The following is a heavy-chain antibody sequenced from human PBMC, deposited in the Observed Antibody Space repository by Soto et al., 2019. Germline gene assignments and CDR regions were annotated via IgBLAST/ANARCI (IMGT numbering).Heavy chain of an antibody. Sequence: ASVKVSCKASGYTFTGYYMHWVRQAPGQGLEWMGWINPNSGGTNNAQKFQGWVTMTRDTSISTAYMELSRLRSDDTAVYYCAIWDSIAVAGSFDYWGQGTLVTVSS. D-gene: IGHD6-19*01. V-gene: IGHV1-2*04. CDR1: GYTFTGYY. CDR2: INPNSGGT. CDR3: AIWDSIAVAGSFDY. J-gene: IGHJ4*02.